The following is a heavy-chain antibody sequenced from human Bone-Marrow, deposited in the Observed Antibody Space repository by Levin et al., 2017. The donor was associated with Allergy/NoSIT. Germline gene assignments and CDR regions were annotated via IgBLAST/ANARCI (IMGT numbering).Heavy chain of an antibody. CDR3: AEAPEYTSSLPDY. V-gene: IGHV3-30*18. CDR2: ISYNGDNK. CDR1: GFTFSSHG. D-gene: IGHD6-6*01. J-gene: IGHJ4*02. Sequence: GESLKISCAASGFTFSSHGMHWVRQAPGKGLEWVAVISYNGDNKYYADSVKGRFTISRDNSQNTLYLQMNSLRAEDTAVYYCAEAPEYTSSLPDYWGQGTLVTVSS.